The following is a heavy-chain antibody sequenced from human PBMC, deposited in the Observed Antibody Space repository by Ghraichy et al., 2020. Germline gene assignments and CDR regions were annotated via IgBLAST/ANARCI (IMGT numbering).Heavy chain of an antibody. CDR3: ARGHVSSGWYRTYYYYYMDV. J-gene: IGHJ6*03. V-gene: IGHV4-34*01. D-gene: IGHD6-19*01. CDR2: INHSGST. Sequence: SETLSLTCAVYGGSFSGYYWSWIRQPPGKGLEWIGEINHSGSTNYNPSLKSRVTISVDTSKNQFSLKLSSVTAADTAVYYCARGHVSSGWYRTYYYYYMDVWGKGTTVTVSS. CDR1: GGSFSGYY.